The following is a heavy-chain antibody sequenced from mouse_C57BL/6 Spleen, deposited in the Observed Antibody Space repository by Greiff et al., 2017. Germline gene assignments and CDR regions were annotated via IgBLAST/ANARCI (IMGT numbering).Heavy chain of an antibody. CDR3: ASNLLYLDAMDY. J-gene: IGHJ4*01. V-gene: IGHV1-69*01. Sequence: VKLVESGAELVMPGASVKLSCKASGYTFTSYWMHWVKQRPGQGLEWIGEIDPSDSYTNYNQKFKGKSTLTVDKSSSTAYMQLSSLTSEDSAVYYCASNLLYLDAMDYWGQGTSVTVSS. CDR1: GYTFTSYW. CDR2: IDPSDSYT. D-gene: IGHD2-12*01.